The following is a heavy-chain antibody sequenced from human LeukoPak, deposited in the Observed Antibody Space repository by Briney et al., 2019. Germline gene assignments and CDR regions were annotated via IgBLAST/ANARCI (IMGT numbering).Heavy chain of an antibody. Sequence: GGSLRLSCAASGFTFSSYSMNWVRQAPGKGLEWVSYISSSSTIYYADSVKGRFTISRDNAKNSLYLQMNSLRSEDTAVYYCAGDDSSGWYYFDYWGKGTLVTVSS. V-gene: IGHV3-48*01. CDR1: GFTFSSYS. CDR2: ISSSSTI. D-gene: IGHD6-19*01. CDR3: AGDDSSGWYYFDY. J-gene: IGHJ4*02.